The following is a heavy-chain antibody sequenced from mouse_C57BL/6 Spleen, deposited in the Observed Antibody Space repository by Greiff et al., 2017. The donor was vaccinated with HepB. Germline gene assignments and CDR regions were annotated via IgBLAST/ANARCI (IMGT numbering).Heavy chain of an antibody. CDR2: ISDGGSYT. Sequence: EVKVVESGGGLVKPGGSLKLSCAASGFTFSSYAMSWVRQTPEKRLEWVATISDGGSYTYYPDNVKGRFTISRDNAKNNLYLQMSHLKSEDTAMYYCARAGLRRAMDYWGQGTSVTVSS. CDR3: ARAGLRRAMDY. J-gene: IGHJ4*01. D-gene: IGHD3-3*01. CDR1: GFTFSSYA. V-gene: IGHV5-4*03.